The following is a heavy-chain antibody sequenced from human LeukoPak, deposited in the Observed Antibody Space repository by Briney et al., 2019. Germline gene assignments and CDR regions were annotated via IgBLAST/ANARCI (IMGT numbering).Heavy chain of an antibody. Sequence: ASVKVSCEASGYTFTGYYMHWVRQAPGQGLEWMGWINPNSGGTNYAQKFQGRVTMTRDTSISTAYMELSRLRSDDTAVYYCARSDCSGGSCYHSTGYWGQGTLVTVSS. J-gene: IGHJ4*02. D-gene: IGHD2-15*01. CDR2: INPNSGGT. V-gene: IGHV1-2*02. CDR3: ARSDCSGGSCYHSTGY. CDR1: GYTFTGYY.